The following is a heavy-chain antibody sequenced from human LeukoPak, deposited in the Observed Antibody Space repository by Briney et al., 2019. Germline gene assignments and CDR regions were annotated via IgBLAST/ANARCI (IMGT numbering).Heavy chain of an antibody. Sequence: PGGSLRLSCAASGFTFDDYAMHWVRQAPGKGLEWVSGISWNSGSIGYADPVKGRFTISRDNAKNSLYLQMNSLRAEDTAVYYCARDPRYCSSTSCYPNPLGIVWGKGTTVTVSS. D-gene: IGHD2-2*01. CDR3: ARDPRYCSSTSCYPNPLGIV. V-gene: IGHV3-9*01. J-gene: IGHJ6*04. CDR2: ISWNSGSI. CDR1: GFTFDDYA.